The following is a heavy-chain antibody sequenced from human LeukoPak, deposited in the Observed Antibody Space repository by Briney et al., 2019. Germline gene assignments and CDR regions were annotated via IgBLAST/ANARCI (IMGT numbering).Heavy chain of an antibody. CDR3: AKGKYSSSSGNDFDY. Sequence: GGSLRLSCAASGFTFDDYAMHWVRQAPGKGLEWASGISWNSGSIGYADSVKGRFTISRDNAKNSLYLQMNSLRAEDTALYYCAKGKYSSSSGNDFDYWGQGTLVTVSS. V-gene: IGHV3-9*01. CDR1: GFTFDDYA. CDR2: ISWNSGSI. D-gene: IGHD6-6*01. J-gene: IGHJ4*02.